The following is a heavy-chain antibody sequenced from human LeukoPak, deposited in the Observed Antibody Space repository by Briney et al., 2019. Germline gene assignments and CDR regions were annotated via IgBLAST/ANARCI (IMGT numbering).Heavy chain of an antibody. CDR3: AKRGLAAALFR. D-gene: IGHD6-13*01. J-gene: IGHJ4*02. V-gene: IGHV3-21*04. CDR1: GFTFSSYS. CDR2: ISSSSSYI. Sequence: GGSLRLSCAASGFTFSSYSMNWVRQAPGKGLEWVSSISSSSSYIYYADSVKGRFTISRDNAKNTLYLQMNSLRAEDTAVYYCAKRGLAAALFRWGQGTLVTVSS.